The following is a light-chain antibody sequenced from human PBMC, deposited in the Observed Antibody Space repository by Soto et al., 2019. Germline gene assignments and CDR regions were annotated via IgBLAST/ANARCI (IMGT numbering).Light chain of an antibody. CDR3: QSYDNSQSAYV. CDR1: SSDIGAGSE. V-gene: IGLV1-40*01. J-gene: IGLJ1*01. Sequence: QSVLTQPPSLSGAPGQRVTISCTGSSSDIGAGSEVHWYQQLPGTAPKLLIFGSTNRPSGVPDRFSCSKSASSASLAITGLQAEDEADYYCQSYDNSQSAYVFGTGTKLTVL. CDR2: GST.